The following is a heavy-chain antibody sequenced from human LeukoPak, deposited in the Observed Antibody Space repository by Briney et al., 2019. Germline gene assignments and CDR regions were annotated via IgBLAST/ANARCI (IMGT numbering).Heavy chain of an antibody. D-gene: IGHD3-22*01. Sequence: GASVKVSCKASGGTFSSYAISWVRQAPGQGLEWMGGIIPIFGTANYAQKFQGRVTITADESTSTAYMELSSLRSEDTAVYYCARDSYYYDSSGSAFDYWGQGTLVTVSS. CDR1: GGTFSSYA. J-gene: IGHJ4*02. V-gene: IGHV1-69*13. CDR2: IIPIFGTA. CDR3: ARDSYYYDSSGSAFDY.